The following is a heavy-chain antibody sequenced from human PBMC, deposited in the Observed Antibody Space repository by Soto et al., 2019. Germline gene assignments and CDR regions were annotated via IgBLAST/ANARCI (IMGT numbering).Heavy chain of an antibody. V-gene: IGHV1-69*13. Sequence: SVKVSCKASGGTFSSYAISWVRQAPGQGLEWMGGIIPIFGTANYAQKFQGRVTITADESTSTAYMELSSLRSEDTAVYYCARVPYCSGGSCYPPSFDYWGQGTLVTVSS. CDR1: GGTFSSYA. CDR2: IIPIFGTA. D-gene: IGHD2-15*01. J-gene: IGHJ4*02. CDR3: ARVPYCSGGSCYPPSFDY.